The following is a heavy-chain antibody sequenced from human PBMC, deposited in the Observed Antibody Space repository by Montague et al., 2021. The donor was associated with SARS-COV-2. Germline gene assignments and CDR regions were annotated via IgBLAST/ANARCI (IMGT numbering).Heavy chain of an antibody. CDR1: GGSINTYY. Sequence: SETLSLTCTVSGGSINTYYWSCIRQPPGKGLEWIGYIYYSGSTNYNPSLKSRVTISVDTSKNQFSLKLSSVTAADTAVYYCARVTTKRTRYGSGSYRGFDAFDIWGQGTMVAVSS. V-gene: IGHV4-59*08. CDR3: ARVTTKRTRYGSGSYRGFDAFDI. D-gene: IGHD3-10*01. CDR2: IYYSGST. J-gene: IGHJ3*02.